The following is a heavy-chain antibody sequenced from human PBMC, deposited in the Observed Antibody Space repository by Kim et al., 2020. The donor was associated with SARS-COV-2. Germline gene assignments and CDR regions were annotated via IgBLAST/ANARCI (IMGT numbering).Heavy chain of an antibody. Sequence: GESLKISCKGSGYSFTSYWIGWVRQMPGKGLEWMGIIYPGDSDTRYSPSFQGQVTISADKSISTAYLQWSSLKASGTAMYYCARPAGYSSSLLLHAFDIWGEGTMVTVSS. J-gene: IGHJ3*02. CDR1: GYSFTSYW. CDR3: ARPAGYSSSLLLHAFDI. CDR2: IYPGDSDT. D-gene: IGHD6-13*01. V-gene: IGHV5-51*01.